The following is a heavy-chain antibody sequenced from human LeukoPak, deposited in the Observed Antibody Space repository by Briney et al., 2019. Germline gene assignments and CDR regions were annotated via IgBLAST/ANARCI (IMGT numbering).Heavy chain of an antibody. CDR3: ARGLVGSGCPDY. Sequence: ASVKVSCKASGYTFTSYAMHWMRQAPGQRLEWMGWINAGNGNTKYSQKFQGRVTITRDTSASTAYMELSSLRSEDTAVYYCARGLVGSGCPDYWGQGTLVTVSS. CDR1: GYTFTSYA. CDR2: INAGNGNT. V-gene: IGHV1-3*01. J-gene: IGHJ4*02. D-gene: IGHD6-19*01.